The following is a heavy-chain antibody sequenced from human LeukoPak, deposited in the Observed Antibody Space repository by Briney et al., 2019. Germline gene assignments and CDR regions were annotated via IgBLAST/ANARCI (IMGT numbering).Heavy chain of an antibody. CDR1: GGTFSSYA. J-gene: IGHJ6*03. CDR3: ARGAFDYQDYYYYMDV. D-gene: IGHD5-12*01. Sequence: SVKVSCKASGGTFSSYAISWVRRAPGQGLEWMGRIIPIFGTANYAQKFQGRVTITTDESTSTAYMELSSLRSEDTAVYYCARGAFDYQDYYYYMDVWGKGTTVTVSS. CDR2: IIPIFGTA. V-gene: IGHV1-69*05.